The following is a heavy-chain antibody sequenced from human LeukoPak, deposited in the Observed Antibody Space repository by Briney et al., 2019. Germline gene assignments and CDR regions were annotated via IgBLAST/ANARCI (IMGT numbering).Heavy chain of an antibody. J-gene: IGHJ5*02. CDR2: INHSGST. CDR3: ARIVSTMVRGVIAPSWFDP. Sequence: PSETLSLTCAVYGRSFSGYYWSWIRQPPGKGLEWIGEINHSGSTYYNPSLKSRVTTSVDTSKNQFSLKLSSVTAADTAVYYCARIVSTMVRGVIAPSWFDPWGQGTLVTVSS. CDR1: GRSFSGYY. D-gene: IGHD3-10*01. V-gene: IGHV4-34*01.